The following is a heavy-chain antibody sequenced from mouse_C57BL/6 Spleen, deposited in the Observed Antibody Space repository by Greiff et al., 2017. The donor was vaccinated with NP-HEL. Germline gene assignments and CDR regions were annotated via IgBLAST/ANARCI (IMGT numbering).Heavy chain of an antibody. Sequence: EVQLVESGGDLVKPGGSLKLSCAASGFTFSSYGMSWVRQTPDKRLEWVATISSGGSYTYYPDSVKGRFTISRDNAKNTLYLQMSSLKSEDTAMYYCARPRQLRPTGFAYWGQGTLVTVSA. CDR2: ISSGGSYT. V-gene: IGHV5-6*01. CDR3: ARPRQLRPTGFAY. D-gene: IGHD3-2*02. J-gene: IGHJ3*01. CDR1: GFTFSSYG.